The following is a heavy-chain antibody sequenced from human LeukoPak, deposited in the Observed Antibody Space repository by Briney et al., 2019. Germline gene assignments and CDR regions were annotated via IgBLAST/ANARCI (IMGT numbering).Heavy chain of an antibody. CDR2: IGDSSSII. D-gene: IGHD4/OR15-4a*01. J-gene: IGHJ4*02. V-gene: IGHV3-48*02. CDR1: EFTFSDYS. Sequence: GGSLRLSCAASEFTFSDYSMNWVRQAPGKGLEWASYIGDSSSIIWYADSVKGRFTISRDNAKNSLYLQVNSLRDEDTAVYYCARDKDYGFDYWGQGTLVTVSS. CDR3: ARDKDYGFDY.